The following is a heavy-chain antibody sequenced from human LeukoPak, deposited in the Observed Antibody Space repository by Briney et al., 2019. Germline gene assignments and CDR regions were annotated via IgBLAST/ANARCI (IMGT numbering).Heavy chain of an antibody. CDR3: ARDGSRRDGYNY. Sequence: GASVKVSCKASGYTFTSYYMHWVRQAPGQGLEWMGIINPSGGSTSYAQKFQGRVTMTRDTSTSTVYMELSSLRSEDTAVCYCARDGSRRDGYNYWGQGTLVTVSS. V-gene: IGHV1-46*01. CDR1: GYTFTSYY. D-gene: IGHD5-24*01. J-gene: IGHJ4*02. CDR2: INPSGGST.